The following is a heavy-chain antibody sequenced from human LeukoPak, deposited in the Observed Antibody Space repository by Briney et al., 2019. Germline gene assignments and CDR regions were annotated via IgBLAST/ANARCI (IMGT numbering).Heavy chain of an antibody. D-gene: IGHD2-15*01. CDR3: ASRGVVTGAFDI. J-gene: IGHJ3*02. CDR2: INSDGSST. V-gene: IGHV3-74*01. Sequence: GGSLRLSCAASGFTFSTYAMSWVRQAPGKGLVWVSRINSDGSSTTYADSVKGRFTVSRDNAKNTLYLQMNSLRAEDTAVYYCASRGVVTGAFDIWGQGTMVTVSS. CDR1: GFTFSTYA.